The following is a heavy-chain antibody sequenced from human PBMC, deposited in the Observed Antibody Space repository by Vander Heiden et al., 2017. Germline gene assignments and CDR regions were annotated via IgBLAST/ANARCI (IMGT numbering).Heavy chain of an antibody. J-gene: IGHJ3*02. CDR2: TSATGGST. CDR1: GFTASSYA. Sequence: GGALVQPGGSLRLACAASGFTASSYAMSWIRQAAGKGLDWVSGTSATGGSTSYSSSVKGRFTIYRDNSMTTLYLQMNSLRAEDAAVYYCAKRRDAFDIWGQGTMVTVSS. V-gene: IGHV3-23*01. CDR3: AKRRDAFDI.